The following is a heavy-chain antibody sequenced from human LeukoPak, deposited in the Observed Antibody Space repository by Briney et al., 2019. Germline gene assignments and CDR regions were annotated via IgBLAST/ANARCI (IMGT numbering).Heavy chain of an antibody. CDR2: ISGSGGST. J-gene: IGHJ5*02. Sequence: PGGSLRLSCAASGFTFSSYAMSWVRQAPGKGLEWVSAISGSGGSTYYADSVKGRFTISRDNSKNTLYLQMNSLRAEDTAVYYCAKVGSSGWTRDWFDPWGQGTLVTVSS. CDR3: AKVGSSGWTRDWFDP. D-gene: IGHD6-19*01. CDR1: GFTFSSYA. V-gene: IGHV3-23*01.